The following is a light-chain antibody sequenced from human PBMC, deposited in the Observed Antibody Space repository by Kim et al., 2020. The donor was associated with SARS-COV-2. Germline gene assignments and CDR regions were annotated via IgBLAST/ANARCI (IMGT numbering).Light chain of an antibody. V-gene: IGLV2-11*01. Sequence: QSALTQPRSVSRSPGQSVTISCTGTSSDVGGYDYVSWYQQHPGKAPKLMIYDVSKRPSGVPDRFSGSKSGNTAFLTISGLQAEDEADYYCCSYAGNNVIFGGGTQLTVL. J-gene: IGLJ2*01. CDR1: SSDVGGYDY. CDR3: CSYAGNNVI. CDR2: DVS.